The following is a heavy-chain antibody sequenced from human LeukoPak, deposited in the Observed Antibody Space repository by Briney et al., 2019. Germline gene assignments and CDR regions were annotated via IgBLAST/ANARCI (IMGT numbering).Heavy chain of an antibody. CDR2: MNPNSGNT. Sequence: ASVNVSCKASGYTFTSYDINWVRQATGQGLEWMGWMNPNSGNTGYAQKFQGRVTITRNTSISTAYMELSSLRSEDTAVYYCARSLAAPRGVDYWGQGPLVTVSS. V-gene: IGHV1-8*03. J-gene: IGHJ4*02. CDR3: ARSLAAPRGVDY. CDR1: GYTFTSYD. D-gene: IGHD6-6*01.